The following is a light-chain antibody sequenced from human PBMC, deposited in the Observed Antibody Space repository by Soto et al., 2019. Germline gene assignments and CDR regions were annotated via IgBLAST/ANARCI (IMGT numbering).Light chain of an antibody. J-gene: IGKJ4*01. CDR1: QTVRNNY. CDR2: DAS. V-gene: IGKV3-20*01. Sequence: IVFTQSPGTLSPSPGKKATLSCRASQTVRNNYLAWYQQKPGQAPKLLIYDASSRATGIPDRFSGGGSGTDFILTISRLEPEDFAVYYCQQFSSYPPTFGGGTKVDIK. CDR3: QQFSSYPPT.